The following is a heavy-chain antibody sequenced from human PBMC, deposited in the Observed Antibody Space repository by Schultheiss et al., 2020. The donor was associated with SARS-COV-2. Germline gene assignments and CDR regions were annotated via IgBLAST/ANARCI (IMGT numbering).Heavy chain of an antibody. D-gene: IGHD3-10*01. Sequence: SETLSLTCAVSGYSISSGYYWGWIRQPPGKGLEWIGSLYHSGSTYYNPSLKSRVTMSVDTSKNQFSLKLISVTAADTAVYYCARDWRGEYYFDSWGQGTLVTVSS. V-gene: IGHV4-38-2*02. J-gene: IGHJ4*02. CDR1: GYSISSGYY. CDR2: LYHSGST. CDR3: ARDWRGEYYFDS.